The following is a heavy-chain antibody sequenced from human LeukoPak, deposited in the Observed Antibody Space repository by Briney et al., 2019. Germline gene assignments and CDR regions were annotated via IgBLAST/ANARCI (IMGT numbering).Heavy chain of an antibody. CDR3: ARVRLRFLKEFDY. V-gene: IGHV3-30*04. CDR1: GFTFSSYD. Sequence: GGSLRLSCAASGFTFSSYDMHWVRQAPGKGLEWVAVISYDGSNKYYTDSAKGRFTISRDNSKNTLYLQMNSLRAEDTAVYYCARVRLRFLKEFDYWGQGTLVTVSS. J-gene: IGHJ4*02. D-gene: IGHD3-3*01. CDR2: ISYDGSNK.